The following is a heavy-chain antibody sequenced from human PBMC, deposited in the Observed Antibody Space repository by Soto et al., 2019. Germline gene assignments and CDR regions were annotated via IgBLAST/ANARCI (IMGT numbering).Heavy chain of an antibody. CDR3: ARVRSSGWYFDY. CDR1: GFTFSTYS. Sequence: GGSLRLSCAASGFTFSTYSMNWVRQAPGKGLEWVSYISSSSSALYYADSVKGRFTISRDNAKNSLYLQMNSLRDEDTAEYYCARVRSSGWYFDYWGQGTLVTVSS. J-gene: IGHJ4*02. D-gene: IGHD6-19*01. V-gene: IGHV3-48*02. CDR2: ISSSSSAL.